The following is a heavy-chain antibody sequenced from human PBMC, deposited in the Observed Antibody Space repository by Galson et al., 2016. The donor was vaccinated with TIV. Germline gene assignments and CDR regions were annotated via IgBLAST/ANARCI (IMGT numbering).Heavy chain of an antibody. Sequence: SVKVSCKASGDTFTSYPFNWVRQAPGQGLEWMGGIIPLFGTANYAQKFQGRVTVTADESTSTVYLDLSSLRSEDTAVYYCAKDRNTALDTYHYYYGMDVWCQGTTVTVSS. CDR1: GDTFTSYP. CDR3: AKDRNTALDTYHYYYGMDV. CDR2: IIPLFGTA. D-gene: IGHD5-18*01. V-gene: IGHV1-69*13. J-gene: IGHJ6*02.